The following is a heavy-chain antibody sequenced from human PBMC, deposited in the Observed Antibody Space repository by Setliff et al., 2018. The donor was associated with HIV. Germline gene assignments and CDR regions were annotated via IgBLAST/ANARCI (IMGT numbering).Heavy chain of an antibody. J-gene: IGHJ6*02. D-gene: IGHD4-17*01. CDR2: VNPNSGDA. Sequence: ASVKVSCKASGYTFTGHYLHWVRQAPGQGLEWLGWVNPNSGDAIYAQNFQGRVTMTRDTSVNAAYMELRGLRSDDTAVYYCARNFGVSPSGKYYYYYGMDIWGQGTTVTVSS. CDR1: GYTFTGHY. V-gene: IGHV1-2*02. CDR3: ARNFGVSPSGKYYYYYGMDI.